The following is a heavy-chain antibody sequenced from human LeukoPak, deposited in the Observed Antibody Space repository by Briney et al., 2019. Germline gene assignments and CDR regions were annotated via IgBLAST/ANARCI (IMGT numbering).Heavy chain of an antibody. J-gene: IGHJ6*02. CDR3: AREGGNYYGSGSYYNYGMDV. D-gene: IGHD3-10*01. V-gene: IGHV1-18*01. CDR1: GYTFTSYG. Sequence: ASVKVSCKASGYTFTSYGISWVRQAPGQGLEWMGWISAYNGNTNYAQKLQGRVTMTTDTSTSTAYMELRSLRSDDTAVYYCAREGGNYYGSGSYYNYGMDVWGQGTTVTVSS. CDR2: ISAYNGNT.